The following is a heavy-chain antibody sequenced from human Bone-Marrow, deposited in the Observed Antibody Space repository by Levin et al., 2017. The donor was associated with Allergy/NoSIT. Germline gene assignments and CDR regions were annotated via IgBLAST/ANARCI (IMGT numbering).Heavy chain of an antibody. CDR1: GGSLSSTSYF. J-gene: IGHJ5*02. V-gene: IGHV4-39*01. CDR3: ARGVVSWFDP. D-gene: IGHD2-2*01. CDR2: LYETGST. Sequence: SETLSLTCTVSGGSLSSTSYFWGWIRQPPGKGLEWIGSLYETGSTYYNPSLTSRVTISVDTSKNQFSLNLSSVTAADTAVYYCARGVVSWFDPWGQGTLVTVSS.